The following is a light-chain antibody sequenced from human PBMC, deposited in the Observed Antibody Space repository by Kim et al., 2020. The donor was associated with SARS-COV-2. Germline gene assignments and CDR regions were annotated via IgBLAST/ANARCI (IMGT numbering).Light chain of an antibody. CDR1: SGRIATNY. J-gene: IGLJ7*01. Sequence: NFMLTHPHSVSGAPGETVSISCTRSSGRIATNYVQWYLQRPGSAPTTVIFEDSERPSGVPGRFSGSIDSSSNSASLTISGLKPEDEADYYCQSYDADNVVFGGGTQLTVL. CDR3: QSYDADNVV. V-gene: IGLV6-57*03. CDR2: EDS.